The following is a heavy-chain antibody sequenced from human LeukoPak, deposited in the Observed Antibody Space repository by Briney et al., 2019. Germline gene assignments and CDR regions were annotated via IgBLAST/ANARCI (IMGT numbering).Heavy chain of an antibody. CDR2: LNPNSGDT. CDR1: GYTFTSYG. Sequence: GASVKVSCKASGYTFTSYGISWVRQAPGQGLEYMGWLNPNSGDTNSAQRFQGRVTMTRDTSINTAYMELSRLTSDDTAVYYCARGRGYSTYWYFDYWGQGTLVTVSS. J-gene: IGHJ4*02. V-gene: IGHV1-2*02. CDR3: ARGRGYSTYWYFDY. D-gene: IGHD6-13*01.